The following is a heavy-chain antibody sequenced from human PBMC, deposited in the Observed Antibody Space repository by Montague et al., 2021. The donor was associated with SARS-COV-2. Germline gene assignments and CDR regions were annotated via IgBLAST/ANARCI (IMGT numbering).Heavy chain of an antibody. J-gene: IGHJ6*02. V-gene: IGHV3-21*01. CDR3: ARMYCSSTTCSPYYYGLDV. D-gene: IGHD2-2*01. CDR1: GFTFRNYT. Sequence: SLRLSCPASGFTFRNYTINWVRQAPGKGLEWVSSVSSAGVYIHYADSLKGRFTITRDNAKNSVYLQMNSLRAEDTAVYYCARMYCSSTTCSPYYYGLDVWGQGTTVTVSS. CDR2: VSSAGVYI.